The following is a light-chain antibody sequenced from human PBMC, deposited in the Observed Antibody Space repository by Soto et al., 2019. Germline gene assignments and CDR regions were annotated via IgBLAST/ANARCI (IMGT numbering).Light chain of an antibody. J-gene: IGLJ2*01. CDR1: SSDAGSYNF. CDR3: SSYAGSNTLV. CDR2: EVT. V-gene: IGLV2-23*02. Sequence: QSVLTQPASVSGSPGQSITISCTGTSSDAGSYNFVSWYQQHPGKAPKLMIYEVTKRPSGVSSRFSGSKSGNTASLTMSGLQAADEADYYCSSYAGSNTLVFGGGTKVTVL.